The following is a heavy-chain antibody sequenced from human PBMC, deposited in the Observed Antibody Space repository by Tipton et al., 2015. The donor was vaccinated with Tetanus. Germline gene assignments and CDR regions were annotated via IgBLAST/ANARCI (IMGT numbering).Heavy chain of an antibody. Sequence: QLVQSGAEMKKPGASVKVSCTASGYTFTNYYIYWVRQAPGQGLEWMGWIDPNSGGTVYAQKFQGRVTMTRDASISTAYMELRSIRSDDTAVYYCARDRGDYIYYGMAVWGPGTPVTVS. D-gene: IGHD3-22*01. CDR2: IDPNSGGT. J-gene: IGHJ6*02. V-gene: IGHV1-2*02. CDR3: ARDRGDYIYYGMAV. CDR1: GYTFTNYY.